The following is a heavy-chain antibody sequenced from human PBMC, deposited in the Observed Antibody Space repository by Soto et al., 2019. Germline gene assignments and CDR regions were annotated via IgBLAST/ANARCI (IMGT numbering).Heavy chain of an antibody. D-gene: IGHD3-3*01. CDR2: IYWDDDK. V-gene: IGHV2-5*02. J-gene: IGHJ6*02. CDR3: AHSMRPRIFSV. CDR1: GFSLSTSEVG. Sequence: QITLKESGPTLVKPTQTLTLTCTFSGFSLSTSEVGVGWVRQPPGKALEWVALIYWDDDKRYNPSLKSRLTITKATSKNQVVLTMTNLDPVDTATYYCAHSMRPRIFSVWGQGTTVTVSS.